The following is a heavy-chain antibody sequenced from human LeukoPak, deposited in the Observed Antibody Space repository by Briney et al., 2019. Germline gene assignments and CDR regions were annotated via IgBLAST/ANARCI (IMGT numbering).Heavy chain of an antibody. J-gene: IGHJ4*02. CDR1: GFTFSSYT. Sequence: GGSLRLSRAASGFTFSSYTMSWVRQAPGKGLEWVSTITTSDGNTHYADSVKGRFTVSRDNSKNTLFLQMNSLRAEDTAVYYCAKDGGLWVSAHWGDSWGRGTLVTVSS. CDR2: ITTSDGNT. CDR3: AKDGGLWVSAHWGDS. V-gene: IGHV3-23*01. D-gene: IGHD7-27*01.